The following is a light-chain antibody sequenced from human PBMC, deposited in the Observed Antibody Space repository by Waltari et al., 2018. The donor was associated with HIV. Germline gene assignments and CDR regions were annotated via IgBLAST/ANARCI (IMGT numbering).Light chain of an antibody. Sequence: ETELTQSPARLSLSPGERATLSCRANQSVSDFLAWYRQTPGQPPRLLIYDASTRATGTPARFSGSGSGTDFTLTISSLEPEDFAVYYCQQRSHWPLTFGGGTKVEMK. CDR2: DAS. V-gene: IGKV3-11*01. J-gene: IGKJ4*01. CDR1: QSVSDF. CDR3: QQRSHWPLT.